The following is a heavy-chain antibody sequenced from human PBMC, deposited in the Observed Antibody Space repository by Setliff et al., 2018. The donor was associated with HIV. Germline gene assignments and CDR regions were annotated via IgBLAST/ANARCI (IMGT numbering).Heavy chain of an antibody. CDR1: GYAFTSYY. D-gene: IGHD4-17*01. CDR2: INPSGGRT. J-gene: IGHJ4*02. Sequence: GASVKVSCKASGYAFTSYYMHWVRQAPGPGLEWMGMINPSGGRTSYAQKFQGRVTMARDTSTSTAYMELSSLRSEDTAIYYCARDIRTVTTHVGGGDYWGQGTLVTVSS. CDR3: ARDIRTVTTHVGGGDY. V-gene: IGHV1-46*01.